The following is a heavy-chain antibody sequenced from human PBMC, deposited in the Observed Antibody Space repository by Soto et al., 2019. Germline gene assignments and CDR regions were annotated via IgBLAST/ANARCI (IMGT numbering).Heavy chain of an antibody. CDR3: ARLEYSGSYLYYYGMDV. CDR2: IYPGDSDT. Sequence: GESLKISCKGSGYSFTSYWIGWVRQMPGKGLEWMGIIYPGDSDTRYSPSFQGQVTISADKSISTAYLQWSSLKASDTAMYYCARLEYSGSYLYYYGMDVWGQGTTVTVS. D-gene: IGHD1-26*01. V-gene: IGHV5-51*01. J-gene: IGHJ6*02. CDR1: GYSFTSYW.